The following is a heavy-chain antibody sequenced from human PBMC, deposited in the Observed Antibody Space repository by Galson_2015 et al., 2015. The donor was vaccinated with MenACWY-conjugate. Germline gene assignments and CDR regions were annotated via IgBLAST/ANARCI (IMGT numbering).Heavy chain of an antibody. CDR2: INAGNGNT. CDR1: GYTFTSYA. Sequence: SVKVSCKASGYTFTSYAVHWVRQAPGQNLEWMGWINAGNGNTKYSQKFQGRVTITRDTSASTAYMDLSSLRSEDTALYYCTTGSRLDYWGQGALVTVSS. V-gene: IGHV1-3*01. J-gene: IGHJ4*02. D-gene: IGHD3-10*01. CDR3: TTGSRLDY.